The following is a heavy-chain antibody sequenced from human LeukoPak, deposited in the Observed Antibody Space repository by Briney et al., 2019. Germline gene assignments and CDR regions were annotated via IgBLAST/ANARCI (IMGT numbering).Heavy chain of an antibody. D-gene: IGHD1-14*01. V-gene: IGHV4-38-2*02. CDR1: GYSISSGYY. Sequence: SETLSLTCAVSGYSISSGYYWGWIRQPPGKGLEWIASKYHSGSTYYNPSLKSRVTISVDKSKNQFSLKLSSLTAADTAVYYCARDGSTSYFDYWGQGTLVTVSS. CDR3: ARDGSTSYFDY. CDR2: KYHSGST. J-gene: IGHJ4*02.